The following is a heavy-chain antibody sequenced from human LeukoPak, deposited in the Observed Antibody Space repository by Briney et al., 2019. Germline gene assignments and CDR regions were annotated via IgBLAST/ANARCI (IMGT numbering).Heavy chain of an antibody. CDR2: INPTSGST. J-gene: IGHJ4*02. CDR1: GGTFSTYV. CDR3: AGGNLSGDHDF. D-gene: IGHD1-26*01. Sequence: ASVKVSCKASGGTFSTYVISWVRQAPGQGLEWMGWINPTSGSTNYAQTFRGRVTLTSDTSITTAYMELSRLKSDDTAVYYCAGGNLSGDHDFWGQGTLVTVSS. V-gene: IGHV1-2*02.